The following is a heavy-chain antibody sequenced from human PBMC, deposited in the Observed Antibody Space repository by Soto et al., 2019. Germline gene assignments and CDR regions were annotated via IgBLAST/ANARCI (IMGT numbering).Heavy chain of an antibody. CDR1: GFTFSSYG. J-gene: IGHJ4*02. V-gene: IGHV3-30*18. Sequence: GGSLRLSCAASGFTFSSYGMHWVRQAPGKGLEWVAVISYDGSNKYYAVSVKGRFTISRDNSKNTLYLQMNILRAEDTAVYYCAKDPGIAAAGTWYYFDYWGQGTLVTVSS. CDR2: ISYDGSNK. CDR3: AKDPGIAAAGTWYYFDY. D-gene: IGHD6-13*01.